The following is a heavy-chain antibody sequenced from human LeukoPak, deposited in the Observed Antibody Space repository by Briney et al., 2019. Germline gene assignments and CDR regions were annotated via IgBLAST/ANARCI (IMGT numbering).Heavy chain of an antibody. CDR1: GGSFSGYY. D-gene: IGHD3-10*01. CDR3: ARVEVGMVRGVMVY. Sequence: SETLSLTCAVYGGSFSGYYWSWIRQPPGKGLEWIGEINHSGSTNYNPSLKSRVTISVDTSKSQFSLKLSSVTAADTAVYYCARVEVGMVRGVMVYWGQGTLVTVSS. V-gene: IGHV4-34*01. J-gene: IGHJ4*02. CDR2: INHSGST.